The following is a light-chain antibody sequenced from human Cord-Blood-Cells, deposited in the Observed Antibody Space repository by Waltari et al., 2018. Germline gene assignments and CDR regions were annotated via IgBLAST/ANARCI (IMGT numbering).Light chain of an antibody. CDR3: QQYNNWPLT. CDR2: GAS. Sequence: EIVMTQSPATLSVSPGERATPSCRALQSVSSNLAWYQQKPGQAPRPLIYGASTRATGIPARFSARGSGTEFTLTISSLQSEDFAVYYCQQYNNWPLTFGPGTKVDIK. V-gene: IGKV3-15*01. CDR1: QSVSSN. J-gene: IGKJ3*01.